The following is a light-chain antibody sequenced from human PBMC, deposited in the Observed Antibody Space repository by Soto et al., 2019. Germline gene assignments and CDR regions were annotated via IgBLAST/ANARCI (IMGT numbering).Light chain of an antibody. V-gene: IGKV3-11*01. CDR1: QSVSSH. CDR3: QQRSNWPPGYT. J-gene: IGKJ2*01. CDR2: DTF. Sequence: ELVLTQSPATLSLSPGERATLSCRASQSVSSHLAWYQQKPGQAPRLLMYDTFNRATGIPARFNGSGSGTEFTLTISSLAPQDFAVYYCQQRSNWPPGYTFGQGTKLEIK.